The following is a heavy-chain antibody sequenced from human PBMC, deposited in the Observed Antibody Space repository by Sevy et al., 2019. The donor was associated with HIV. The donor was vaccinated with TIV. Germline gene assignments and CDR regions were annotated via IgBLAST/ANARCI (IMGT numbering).Heavy chain of an antibody. Sequence: ASVKVSCKASGYTFTGYYMHWVRQAPGQGLEWMGWINPNSGGTNYAQKFQGRVTMTRDTSISTAYMELSRLRSDDTAVYYCARTPEAGSSCSGFDYWGLGTLVTVSS. CDR2: INPNSGGT. CDR3: ARTPEAGSSCSGFDY. D-gene: IGHD6-13*01. J-gene: IGHJ4*02. CDR1: GYTFTGYY. V-gene: IGHV1-2*02.